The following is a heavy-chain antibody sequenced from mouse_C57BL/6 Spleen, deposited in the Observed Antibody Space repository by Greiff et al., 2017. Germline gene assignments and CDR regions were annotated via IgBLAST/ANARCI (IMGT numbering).Heavy chain of an antibody. D-gene: IGHD4-1*01. CDR2: INPNNGGT. CDR3: ARRGLTGTSWFAY. CDR1: GYTFTDYN. J-gene: IGHJ3*01. Sequence: VQLQQSGPELVKPGASVKITCKASGYTFTDYNMDWVKQSHGKSLEWIGDINPNNGGTIYNQKFKGKATLTVDKSSSTAYMELRSLTSEDTAVYYCARRGLTGTSWFAYWGQGTLVTVSA. V-gene: IGHV1-18*01.